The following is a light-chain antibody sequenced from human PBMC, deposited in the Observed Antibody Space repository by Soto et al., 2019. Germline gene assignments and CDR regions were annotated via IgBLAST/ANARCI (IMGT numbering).Light chain of an antibody. CDR2: GAS. J-gene: IGKJ4*01. V-gene: IGKV3D-20*02. Sequence: EVVLTQSPGALSLSPGERATLSCGASQSVSSSYLVWSQQKPGQAPRLLIYGASSRATGIPDRFSGSGSGTDFALTISRLEPEDFAVYYCQQRSNPLTFGGGTKVDIK. CDR1: QSVSSSY. CDR3: QQRSNPLT.